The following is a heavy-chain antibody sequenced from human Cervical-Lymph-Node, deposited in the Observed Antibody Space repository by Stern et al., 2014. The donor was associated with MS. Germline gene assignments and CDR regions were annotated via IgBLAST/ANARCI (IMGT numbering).Heavy chain of an antibody. CDR1: GGTFSSYA. J-gene: IGHJ4*02. Sequence: QDQLVQSGAEVKKPGSSVQVSCKASGGTFSSYAISWVRPAPGQGIEWMGGIIPIFGTANCAKKFQGRDPITADESKSKSFIELRSLRSEDTAVYYCAREQQLTFDYWGQGTLVTVSS. V-gene: IGHV1-69*12. CDR3: AREQQLTFDY. CDR2: IIPIFGTA. D-gene: IGHD6-13*01.